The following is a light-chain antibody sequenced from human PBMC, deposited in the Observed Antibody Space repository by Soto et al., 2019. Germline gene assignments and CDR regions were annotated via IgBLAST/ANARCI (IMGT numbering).Light chain of an antibody. CDR3: QQNDNWPGT. J-gene: IGKJ1*01. Sequence: EIVLTQSPGTLSLSPGEGATLSCRASQSINSFLAWYQQRRGQAPRLLIHGASNRATGIPARFSGSGSGTEFTLTISSLQSEDFAVYYCQQNDNWPGTFGQGTKVDIK. V-gene: IGKV3D-15*01. CDR1: QSINSF. CDR2: GAS.